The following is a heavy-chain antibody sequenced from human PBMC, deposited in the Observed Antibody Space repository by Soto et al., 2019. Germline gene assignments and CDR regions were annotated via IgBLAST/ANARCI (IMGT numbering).Heavy chain of an antibody. V-gene: IGHV1-69*02. D-gene: IGHD4-17*01. CDR2: IIPVLGIA. CDR3: ARAHPYGDYAEDAFDI. J-gene: IGHJ3*02. CDR1: GGTFSSYT. Sequence: QVQLVQSGAEVKKPGSSVKVSCKASGGTFSSYTISWVRQAPGQGLEWMGRIIPVLGIANYAQKFQGRVTITADKSTSTAYMELSSLRSEDTAVYYCARAHPYGDYAEDAFDIWGQGTMVTVSS.